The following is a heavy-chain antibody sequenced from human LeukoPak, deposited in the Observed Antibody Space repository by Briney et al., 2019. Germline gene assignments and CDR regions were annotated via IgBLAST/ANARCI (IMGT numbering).Heavy chain of an antibody. CDR1: GDSVNKFY. J-gene: IGHJ3*02. D-gene: IGHD3-10*01. Sequence: PSETLSLTCNVSGDSVNKFYWTWIRQTPGKGLEWIGYVYYSGSTNHNPSLKSRVTISIDTSRNQFSLNLRSVTAADTAVYYCVREKGHYGPGISYTTDAFDIWGQGTVVTVSS. CDR3: VREKGHYGPGISYTTDAFDI. CDR2: VYYSGST. V-gene: IGHV4-59*02.